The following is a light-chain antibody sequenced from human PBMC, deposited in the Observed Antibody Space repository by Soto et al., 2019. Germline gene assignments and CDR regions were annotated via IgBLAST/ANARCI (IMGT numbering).Light chain of an antibody. CDR3: QQYDNLSIT. J-gene: IGKJ5*01. Sequence: DSQMTKSQSSLSASVGDRVTITCQASQDISNYLNWYQQKPGKAPKLLIYDASNLETGVPSRFSGSGSGTDFTFTISSLQPEDIATYYCQQYDNLSITFGQGTRLEI. CDR2: DAS. CDR1: QDISNY. V-gene: IGKV1-33*01.